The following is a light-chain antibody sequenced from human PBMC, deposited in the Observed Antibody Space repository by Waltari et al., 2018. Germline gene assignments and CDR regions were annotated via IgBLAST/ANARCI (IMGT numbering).Light chain of an antibody. CDR3: QQRGNWPLT. V-gene: IGKV3-11*01. CDR1: QSVSSN. CDR2: DAS. Sequence: EIVLRQSPATLSLSPGERATLSCRASQSVSSNLGWYQQKPGQAPRLLIYDASNRATGIPARFSGSGSGTDFTLTISSLESEDFAVYYCQQRGNWPLTFGGGTKVEIK. J-gene: IGKJ4*01.